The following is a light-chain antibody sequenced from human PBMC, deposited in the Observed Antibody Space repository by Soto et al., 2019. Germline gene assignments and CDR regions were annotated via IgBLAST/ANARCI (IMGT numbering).Light chain of an antibody. V-gene: IGKV3-20*01. CDR3: QQYGSLPWT. CDR1: ESVSSNF. Sequence: EIVLTQSPGTLSLSPGERVTLCCRASESVSSNFLAWYQQKPGQAPRVLIYGASSRATGIPDRFSGSGSGTDFTLTISRLEPEDFVVYYCQQYGSLPWTFGQGTTVEF. J-gene: IGKJ1*01. CDR2: GAS.